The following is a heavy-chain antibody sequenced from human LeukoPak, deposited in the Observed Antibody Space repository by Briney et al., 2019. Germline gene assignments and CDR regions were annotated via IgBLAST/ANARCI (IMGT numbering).Heavy chain of an antibody. D-gene: IGHD3-9*01. J-gene: IGHJ3*02. CDR2: IIPIFGTA. CDR3: ARDQNILTGYYLNDAFDI. CDR1: GGTFSSYA. Sequence: GASVTVSCKASGGTFSSYAISWVRQAPGQGLEWMGGIIPIFGTANYAQKFQGRVTITADESTSTAYMELSSLRSEDTAVYYCARDQNILTGYYLNDAFDIWGQGTMVTVSS. V-gene: IGHV1-69*13.